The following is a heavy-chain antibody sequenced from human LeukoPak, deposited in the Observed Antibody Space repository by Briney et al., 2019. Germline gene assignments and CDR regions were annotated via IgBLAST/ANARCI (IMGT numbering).Heavy chain of an antibody. J-gene: IGHJ4*02. V-gene: IGHV3-23*01. Sequence: GGSLRLSCAPSGLTFDNFAMTGVRQAPGKGLEWVSEITGSGGSTYYADSVKGRFTISRDNSKNTLYLQMNSLRAEDTAIYYCARELFDFDYWGQGTLVTVSS. CDR2: ITGSGGST. D-gene: IGHD3-10*01. CDR3: ARELFDFDY. CDR1: GLTFDNFA.